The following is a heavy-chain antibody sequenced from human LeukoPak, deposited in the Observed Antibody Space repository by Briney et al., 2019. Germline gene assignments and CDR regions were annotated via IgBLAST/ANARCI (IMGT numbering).Heavy chain of an antibody. V-gene: IGHV1-2*02. D-gene: IGHD3-22*01. CDR3: AVDYYDSSGYYYDWFDP. CDR2: ISPNTGGT. CDR1: GYTFTAGYY. Sequence: GASVKVSCEASGYTFTAGYYIHWVRQAPGQGLEWMGWISPNTGGTNYARKFQGRVTMTRDTSISTAYMELSRLRSDDTAVYYCAVDYYDSSGYYYDWFDPWGQGTLVTVSS. J-gene: IGHJ5*02.